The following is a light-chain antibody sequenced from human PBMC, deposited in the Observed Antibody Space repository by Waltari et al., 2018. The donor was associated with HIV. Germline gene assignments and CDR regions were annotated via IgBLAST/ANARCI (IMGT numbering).Light chain of an antibody. J-gene: IGLJ3*02. CDR2: EVT. Sequence: QSALTQPASVSGSPGQSISISCPGTRSDVGGYSVSWYQHHSGKAPKVIIYEVTNRPSGVSHRFSGSKSGNTASLTISGLLPEDEADYFCSSYISSATPEFGGGTRLTVL. CDR1: RSDVGGYS. CDR3: SSYISSATPE. V-gene: IGLV2-14*01.